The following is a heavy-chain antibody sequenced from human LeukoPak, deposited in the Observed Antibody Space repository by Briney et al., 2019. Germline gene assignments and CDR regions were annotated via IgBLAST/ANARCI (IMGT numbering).Heavy chain of an antibody. CDR2: VNHRGTI. Sequence: PSATLSLTCGVSGGSFTYNFWGWIRQIPGKGLGGIWGVNHRGTINYNPSLKSRVAISVDTSKNQFSLKLSSVTAADTAVYYCARLHLWPENWFDSWGPGTLVTVTS. J-gene: IGHJ5*01. CDR1: GGSFTYNF. V-gene: IGHV4-34*01. D-gene: IGHD3-10*01. CDR3: ARLHLWPENWFDS.